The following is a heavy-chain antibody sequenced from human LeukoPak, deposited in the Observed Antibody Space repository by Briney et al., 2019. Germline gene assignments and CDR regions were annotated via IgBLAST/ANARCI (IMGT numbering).Heavy chain of an antibody. Sequence: RGSLRPSCAASGFTFSRYGMRWVRHAPGKGLEWVAFIQYDATNKNSTDSVKGRFTISRDNYKNTLYLQMDSLRAEDTAVYYCAKEGPEYSSTWRYYYYYMDVWGKGTTVTISS. CDR3: AKEGPEYSSTWRYYYYYMDV. CDR1: GFTFSRYG. CDR2: IQYDATNK. D-gene: IGHD6-13*01. V-gene: IGHV3-30*02. J-gene: IGHJ6*03.